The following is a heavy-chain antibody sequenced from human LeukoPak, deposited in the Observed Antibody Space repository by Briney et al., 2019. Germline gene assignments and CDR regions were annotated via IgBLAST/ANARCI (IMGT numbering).Heavy chain of an antibody. V-gene: IGHV1-18*01. CDR1: GYTFTSYG. Sequence: WASVKVSCKASGYTFTSYGISWVRQAPGQGLEWMVWISAYNGNTNYAQKLQGRVTMTTDTSTSTAYMELRSLRSDDTAVYYCARDSAYCSGGSCYSGVTDYWGQGTLVTVSS. CDR2: ISAYNGNT. D-gene: IGHD2-15*01. CDR3: ARDSAYCSGGSCYSGVTDY. J-gene: IGHJ4*02.